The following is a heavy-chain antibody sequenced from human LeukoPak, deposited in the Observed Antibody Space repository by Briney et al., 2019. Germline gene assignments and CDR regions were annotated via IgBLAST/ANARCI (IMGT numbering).Heavy chain of an antibody. CDR1: GLTISKYW. CDR2: IKQDGSER. D-gene: IGHD2-15*01. J-gene: IGHJ4*02. Sequence: GGSLRLSCTASGLTISKYWMSWVRQAPGKGLEWVANIKQDGSERYYVDSVKGRFTISRDNAKNSLYLQMNSLRVEDTAVYYCARGGGSFYNYWGQGTLVTVSS. CDR3: ARGGGSFYNY. V-gene: IGHV3-7*04.